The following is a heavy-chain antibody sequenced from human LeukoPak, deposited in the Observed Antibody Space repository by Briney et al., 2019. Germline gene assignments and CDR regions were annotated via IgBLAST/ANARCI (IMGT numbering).Heavy chain of an antibody. CDR1: GFTFSSYA. CDR2: ISGSGGST. V-gene: IGHV3-23*01. D-gene: IGHD3-10*01. CDR3: AKFTMVRGVITDYNWFDP. J-gene: IGHJ5*02. Sequence: GGSLRLSCAASGFTFSSYAMSWVRQAPGKGLEWVSAISGSGGSTYYADSVKGRFTISRDNSKNTLYLQMNSLRAEDTAVYYCAKFTMVRGVITDYNWFDPWGQGTLVTVSS.